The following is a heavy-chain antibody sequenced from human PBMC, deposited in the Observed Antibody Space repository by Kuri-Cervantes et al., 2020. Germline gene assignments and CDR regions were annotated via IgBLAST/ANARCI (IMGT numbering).Heavy chain of an antibody. J-gene: IGHJ6*03. D-gene: IGHD3-3*01. Sequence: GGSLRLSCAASGFTFSNFAMHWVRQAPGKGLEWVAVISYDGSNKYYADSVKGRFTISRDNSKNTLYLQMNSLRAEDTAVYYCARVGRWSGYYTMYYYYMDVWGKGTTVTVSS. CDR2: ISYDGSNK. CDR1: GFTFSNFA. V-gene: IGHV3-30-3*01. CDR3: ARVGRWSGYYTMYYYYMDV.